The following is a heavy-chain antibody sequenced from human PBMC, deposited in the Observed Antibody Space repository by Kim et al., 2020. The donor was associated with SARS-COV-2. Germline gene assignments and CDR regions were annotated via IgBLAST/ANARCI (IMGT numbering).Heavy chain of an antibody. J-gene: IGHJ6*03. CDR3: AKGPDGYNFDYMDV. CDR1: GFTFSSYA. D-gene: IGHD5-12*01. V-gene: IGHV3-23*01. CDR2: ISGSGGST. Sequence: EGSLRLSCAASGFTFSSYAMSWVRQAPGKGLEWVSAISGSGGSTYYADSVKGRFTISRDNSKNTLYLQMNSLRAEDTAVYYCAKGPDGYNFDYMDVWGKGTTVTVSS.